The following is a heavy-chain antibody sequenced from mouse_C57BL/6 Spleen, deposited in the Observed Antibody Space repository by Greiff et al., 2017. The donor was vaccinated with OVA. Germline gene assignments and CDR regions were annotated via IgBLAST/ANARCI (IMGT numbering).Heavy chain of an antibody. D-gene: IGHD2-4*01. Sequence: DVMLVESGGGLVQPGGSLKLSCAASGFTFSDYYMYWVRQTPEKRLEWVAYISNGGGSTYYPDTVKGRFTISRDTAKNTQYLQMSHLKSEDTAMYYCASRNFYECDWGDYFYYWGQGTTLTVSS. CDR1: GFTFSDYY. CDR3: ASRNFYECDWGDYFYY. CDR2: ISNGGGST. V-gene: IGHV5-12*01. J-gene: IGHJ2*01.